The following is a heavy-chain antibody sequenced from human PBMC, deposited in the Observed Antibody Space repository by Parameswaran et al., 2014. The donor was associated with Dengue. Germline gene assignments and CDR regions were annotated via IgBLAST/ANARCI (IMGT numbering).Heavy chain of an antibody. CDR3: ARDLDGDYFFDY. D-gene: IGHD4-17*01. V-gene: IGHV3-21*01. Sequence: VRQAPGKGLGWVSSISSSSSYIYYADSVKGRFTISRDNAKNSLYLQMNSLRAEDTAVYYCARDLDGDYFFDYWGQGTLVTVSS. CDR2: ISSSSSYI. J-gene: IGHJ4*02.